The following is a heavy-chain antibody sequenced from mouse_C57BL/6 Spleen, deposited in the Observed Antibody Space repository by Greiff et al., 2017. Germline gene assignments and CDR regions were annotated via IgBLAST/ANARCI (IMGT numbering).Heavy chain of an antibody. CDR2: IDPSDSET. J-gene: IGHJ2*01. Sequence: QVQLQQSGAELVRPGSSVKLSCKASGYTFTSYWMHWVKQRPIQGLEWIGNIDPSDSETHYNQKFKDKATLTVDKSSSTAYMQLSSLTSEDSAVYYCAREGDYGSSHCDYWGQATTLTVSS. V-gene: IGHV1-52*01. D-gene: IGHD1-1*01. CDR1: GYTFTSYW. CDR3: AREGDYGSSHCDY.